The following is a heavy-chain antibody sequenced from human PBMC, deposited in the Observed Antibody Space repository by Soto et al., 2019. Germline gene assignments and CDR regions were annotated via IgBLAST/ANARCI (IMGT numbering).Heavy chain of an antibody. CDR3: AKDRIVGVIGDYYYGMDV. Sequence: PGGSLRLSCAASGFSFSTDGLHWVRQAPGKGLEWVAVISYDGSNKNYADSVKGRFTISRDNSQNTLFLQMDSLRTDDTAVYYCAKDRIVGVIGDYYYGMDVWGQGTTVTVSS. D-gene: IGHD3-16*01. CDR1: GFSFSTDG. V-gene: IGHV3-30*18. J-gene: IGHJ6*02. CDR2: ISYDGSNK.